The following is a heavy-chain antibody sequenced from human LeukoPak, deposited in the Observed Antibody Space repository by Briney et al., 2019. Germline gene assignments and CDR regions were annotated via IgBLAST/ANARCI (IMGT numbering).Heavy chain of an antibody. Sequence: SVKVTCKASGGTFSSYAISWVRQAPGQGLEWMGGIIPIFGTANYAQKFQGRVTITTDESTSTAYMELSSLRSEDTAVYYCAREGVEMATKYYFDYWGQGTLVTVPS. V-gene: IGHV1-69*05. CDR3: AREGVEMATKYYFDY. D-gene: IGHD5-24*01. CDR1: GGTFSSYA. CDR2: IIPIFGTA. J-gene: IGHJ4*02.